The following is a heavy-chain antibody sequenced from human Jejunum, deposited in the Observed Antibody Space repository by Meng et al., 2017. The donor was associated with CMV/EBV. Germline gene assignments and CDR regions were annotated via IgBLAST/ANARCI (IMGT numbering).Heavy chain of an antibody. CDR3: VSYDFWTGSSIDY. CDR1: GFDLTNYE. V-gene: IGHV3-48*03. D-gene: IGHD3-3*01. CDR2: ISSSGEII. J-gene: IGHJ4*02. Sequence: AVSGFDLTNYEMSWVRQAPGKGLGWVSYISSSGEIIYYADSVRGRFTISRDNANSLYLQMNSLRVEDTAIYYCVSYDFWTGSSIDYWGQGTLVTVSS.